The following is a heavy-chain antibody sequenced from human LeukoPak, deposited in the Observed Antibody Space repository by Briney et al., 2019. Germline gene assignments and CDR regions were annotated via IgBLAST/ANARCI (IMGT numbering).Heavy chain of an antibody. D-gene: IGHD3-3*01. CDR1: GFTFSSYS. Sequence: QPGGSLRLSCAASGFTFSSYSMNWVRQAPGKGLEWASYISSSSSTIYYADSVKGRFTISRDNAKNSLYLQMNSLRAEDTAVYYCAREEWFDAFDIWGQGTMVTVSS. J-gene: IGHJ3*02. CDR3: AREEWFDAFDI. CDR2: ISSSSSTI. V-gene: IGHV3-48*01.